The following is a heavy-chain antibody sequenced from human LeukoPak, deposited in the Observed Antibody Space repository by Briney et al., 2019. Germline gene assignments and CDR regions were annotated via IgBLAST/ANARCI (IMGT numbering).Heavy chain of an antibody. CDR1: GFTFSHYW. CDR3: AKDLSYYDFWSGYP. D-gene: IGHD3-3*01. J-gene: IGHJ5*02. CDR2: ISGSGGST. Sequence: GGSLRLSCAASGFTFSHYWMHWVRQAPGKGLEWVSAISGSGGSTYYADSVKGRFTISRDNSKNTLYLQMNSLRAEDTAVYYCAKDLSYYDFWSGYPWGQGTLVTVSS. V-gene: IGHV3-23*01.